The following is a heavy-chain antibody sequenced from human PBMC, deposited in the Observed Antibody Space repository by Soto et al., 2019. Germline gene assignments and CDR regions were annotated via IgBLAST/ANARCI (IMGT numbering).Heavy chain of an antibody. J-gene: IGHJ3*02. Sequence: PSETLSLTCTASGGSISSGGYYWSWIRQHPGKGLEWIGYIYYSGSTYYNPSLKSRVTISVDTSKNQFSLKLSSVTAADTAVYYCARETPRIVVVTANAFDIWGQGTMVTVSS. CDR1: GGSISSGGYY. V-gene: IGHV4-31*03. CDR3: ARETPRIVVVTANAFDI. D-gene: IGHD2-21*02. CDR2: IYYSGST.